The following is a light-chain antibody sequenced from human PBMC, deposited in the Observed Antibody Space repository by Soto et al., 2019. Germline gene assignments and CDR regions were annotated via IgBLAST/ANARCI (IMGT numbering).Light chain of an antibody. CDR1: QSVNSW. V-gene: IGKV1-5*01. CDR3: HQYNSYHT. CDR2: DAS. J-gene: IGKJ4*01. Sequence: DIQMTQSPSTLSAFVGDRVTITCRASQSVNSWVAWYQQRPGKAPKLLIYDASTLESGVPSRFSGSGSGTEFTLTISSLQPDDFATYYCHQYNSYHTFGGGTKVDIK.